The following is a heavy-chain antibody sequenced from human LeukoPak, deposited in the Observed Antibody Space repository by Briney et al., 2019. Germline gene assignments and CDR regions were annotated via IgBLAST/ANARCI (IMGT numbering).Heavy chain of an antibody. CDR2: IYRSGST. V-gene: IGHV4-38-2*02. Sequence: PSETLSLTCTVSGYSISTGYYWGWIRQPPGKGLEWIGSIYRSGSTSYNPPLKSRRTISMETSKHPFSLNLNSVTAADTAVYYCARKSGSSTGRGVDSWGQGTLVTVSS. CDR1: GYSISTGYY. CDR3: ARKSGSSTGRGVDS. J-gene: IGHJ4*02. D-gene: IGHD1-26*01.